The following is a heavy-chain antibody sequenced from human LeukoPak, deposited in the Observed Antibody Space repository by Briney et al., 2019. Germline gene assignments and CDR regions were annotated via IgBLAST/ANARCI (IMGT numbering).Heavy chain of an antibody. D-gene: IGHD3-9*01. CDR2: IYYSGST. Sequence: SETLSLTCAVSGGSISSSSYYWGWIRQPPGKGLEWIGSIYYSGSTYYNPSLKSRVTISVDTSKNQFSLKLSSVTAADTAVYYCVAMRYFDWLFLDAFDIWGQGTMVTVSS. CDR3: VAMRYFDWLFLDAFDI. J-gene: IGHJ3*02. V-gene: IGHV4-39*01. CDR1: GGSISSSSYY.